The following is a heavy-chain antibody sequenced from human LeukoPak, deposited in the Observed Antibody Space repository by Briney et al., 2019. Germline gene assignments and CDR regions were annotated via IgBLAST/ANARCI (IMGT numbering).Heavy chain of an antibody. Sequence: PSETLSLTRTVSGVSMSNYYWSWIRQPPGKGLEWIGYIYYSGSPKYNPSLKSQVTISVDTSKNQFSLKLSSVTAADTAVYYCARHGFYDFWSGLDPWGQGTLVTVSS. CDR2: IYYSGSP. J-gene: IGHJ5*02. V-gene: IGHV4-59*08. CDR3: ARHGFYDFWSGLDP. CDR1: GVSMSNYY. D-gene: IGHD3-3*01.